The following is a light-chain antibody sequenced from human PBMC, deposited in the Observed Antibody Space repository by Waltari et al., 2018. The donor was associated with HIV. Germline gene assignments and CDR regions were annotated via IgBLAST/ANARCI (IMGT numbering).Light chain of an antibody. CDR3: QVWDRGTAV. CDR1: DLTDKY. J-gene: IGLJ2*01. CDR2: QDT. Sequence: SYDLTQPLPVSVSPGETASITCSGDDLTDKYAYWYQQKPGQSPLLVIYQDTQRPSGIPERFSGSSSGNTAALTISGTQPMDEADYFCQVWDRGTAVFGGGTKVTVL. V-gene: IGLV3-1*01.